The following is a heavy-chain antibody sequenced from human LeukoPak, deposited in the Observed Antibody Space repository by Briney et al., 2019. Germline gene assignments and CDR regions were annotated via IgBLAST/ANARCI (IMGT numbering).Heavy chain of an antibody. V-gene: IGHV1-69*13. CDR3: AVSGMVAENWFDP. CDR2: IIPIFGTA. J-gene: IGHJ5*02. Sequence: SAKVSCKASGGTFSSYAISWVRQAPGQGLEWMGGIIPIFGTANYAQKFQGRVTITADESTGTAYMGLSSLRSEDTAVYYCAVSGMVAENWFDPWGQGTLVTVSS. CDR1: GGTFSSYA. D-gene: IGHD1-26*01.